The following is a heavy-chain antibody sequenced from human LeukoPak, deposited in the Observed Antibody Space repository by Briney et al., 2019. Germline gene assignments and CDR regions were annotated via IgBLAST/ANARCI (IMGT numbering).Heavy chain of an antibody. CDR3: ARGEDYLGDDYGDYPSDY. V-gene: IGHV1-69*13. CDR2: IIPIFGTA. J-gene: IGHJ4*02. Sequence: SVKVSCKASGGTFGSYAISWVRQAPGQGLEWMGGIIPIFGTANYAQKFQGRVTITADESTSTAYMELSSLRSEDTAVYYCARGEDYLGDDYGDYPSDYWGQGTLVTVSS. D-gene: IGHD4-17*01. CDR1: GGTFGSYA.